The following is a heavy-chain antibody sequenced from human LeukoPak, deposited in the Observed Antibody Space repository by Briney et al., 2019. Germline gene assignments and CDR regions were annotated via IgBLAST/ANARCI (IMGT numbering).Heavy chain of an antibody. V-gene: IGHV4-34*01. Sequence: GSLRLSCAGSGFTFSSHWIGWVRQAAGKGLEWIGEINHSGSTNYNPSLKSRVTISVDTSKNQFPLKLSSVTAADTAVYYCARGYSGSFSSNWFDPWGQGTLVTVSS. D-gene: IGHD1-26*01. CDR1: GFTFSSHW. J-gene: IGHJ5*02. CDR2: INHSGST. CDR3: ARGYSGSFSSNWFDP.